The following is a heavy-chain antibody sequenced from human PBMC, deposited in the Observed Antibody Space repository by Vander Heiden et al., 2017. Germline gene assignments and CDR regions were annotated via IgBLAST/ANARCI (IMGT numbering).Heavy chain of an antibody. CDR3: ARIVLWTPPILRYYYYYGRDV. V-gene: IGHV2-70*01. Sequence: QVTLRESGPALVKPTQTLTLTCTFSGFSLSTSGMCVSWIRQPPGKALAWLALIDWDDDKYYSTSLKTRLTISKDTSKNQVVLTMTNMDPVDTATYYCARIVLWTPPILRYYYYYGRDVWGQGTTVTVSS. D-gene: IGHD2-2*02. CDR1: GFSLSTSGMC. J-gene: IGHJ6*02. CDR2: IDWDDDK.